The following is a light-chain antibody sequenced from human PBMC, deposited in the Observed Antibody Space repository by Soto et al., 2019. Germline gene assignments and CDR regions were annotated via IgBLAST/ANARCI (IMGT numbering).Light chain of an antibody. J-gene: IGKJ5*01. CDR1: QSVSSSY. CDR3: QQYGSSPLT. CDR2: GAS. Sequence: EIVLTQSPGTLSLSPGERATLSCRASQSVSSSYVAWYQQKPGQAPRLLIYGASSRATGIPDRFSGSGSGTDFTLTISRLEPEDFAVYYCQQYGSSPLTFGQGTRLEI. V-gene: IGKV3-20*01.